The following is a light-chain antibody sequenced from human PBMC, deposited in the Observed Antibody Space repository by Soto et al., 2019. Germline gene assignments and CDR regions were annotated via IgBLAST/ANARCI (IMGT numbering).Light chain of an antibody. J-gene: IGLJ1*01. CDR3: YSYAGSSTLYV. CDR1: SSDVGGYNY. CDR2: EVS. V-gene: IGLV2-8*01. Sequence: QSALTQPPSASGSPGQSVTISCTGTSSDVGGYNYVSWYQQHPGKAPKLMIYEVSERPSGVPDRFSGSKSSNTASLTVSGLQAEDEADYYCYSYAGSSTLYVFGTGTKVTVL.